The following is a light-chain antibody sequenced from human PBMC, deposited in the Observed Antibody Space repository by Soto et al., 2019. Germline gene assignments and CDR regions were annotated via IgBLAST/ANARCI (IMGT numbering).Light chain of an antibody. CDR1: QDISNY. CDR2: DAS. Sequence: DIQMTQSPSSLSASVGDRVTITCQASQDISNYLNWYQQKPGKAPKLLIYDASNLETGVPSRFSGSGSGTDFTFTISNLQPEDIATYYCQQYDNLLSFGQGTKVEIK. J-gene: IGKJ1*01. V-gene: IGKV1-33*01. CDR3: QQYDNLLS.